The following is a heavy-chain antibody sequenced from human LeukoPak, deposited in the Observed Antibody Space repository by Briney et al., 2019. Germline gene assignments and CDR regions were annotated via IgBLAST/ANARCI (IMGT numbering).Heavy chain of an antibody. CDR1: GFTIGSYW. J-gene: IGHJ4*02. D-gene: IGHD2-15*01. V-gene: IGHV3-7*01. Sequence: PGGSLRLSCAGSGFTIGSYWMSWVRQAPGKGLEWVANIRQDGSEKYYVDSVKGRFTLSKDNAKNSVYLQMNSLGAEDTAVYYCARGWGEKGYCRGGTCNNPQFDYWGQGILVTVSS. CDR3: ARGWGEKGYCRGGTCNNPQFDY. CDR2: IRQDGSEK.